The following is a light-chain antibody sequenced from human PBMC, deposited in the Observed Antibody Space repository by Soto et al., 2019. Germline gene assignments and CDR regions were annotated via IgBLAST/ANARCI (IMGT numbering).Light chain of an antibody. V-gene: IGKV2-28*01. CDR3: MQALQTPLYT. Sequence: DIVMTQSPLSLPVTPGEPASISCRSSQSLLHRNGYHSLDGYLQKPGQSAQLLIYLGSNRASGVPDRFSGSGSGADLTLKISRVEAEDVGVYYCMQALQTPLYTFGQGTKLEIK. J-gene: IGKJ2*01. CDR2: LGS. CDR1: QSLLHRNGYHS.